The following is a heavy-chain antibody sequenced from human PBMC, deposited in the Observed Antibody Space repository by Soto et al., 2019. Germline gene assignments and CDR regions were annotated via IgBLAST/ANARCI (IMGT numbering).Heavy chain of an antibody. V-gene: IGHV3-30*18. CDR2: MSYDGSNE. J-gene: IGHJ4*02. CDR3: AKAGSDDFDC. Sequence: QVQLVESGGGVVQPGRSLRLSCAASGFTFSHYAMHWVRQAPGKGLEWVALMSYDGSNEYYADSVKGRFTISRDNSKNTLYLQMNRRRAEDTAVYYCAKAGSDDFDCWGQGTRVTVSS. CDR1: GFTFSHYA. D-gene: IGHD1-26*01.